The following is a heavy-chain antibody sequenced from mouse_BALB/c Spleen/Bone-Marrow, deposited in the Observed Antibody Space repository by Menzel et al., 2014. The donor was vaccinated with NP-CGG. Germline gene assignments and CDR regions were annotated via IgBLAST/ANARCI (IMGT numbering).Heavy chain of an antibody. Sequence: VKLVESGGDXVKPGGSLKLSCAASGFTFSSYGMSWVRQTPDKRLEWXATISSGGSYTYYPDSVKGRFTISRDNAKNTLYLQMSSLKSEDTAMXXCARDGLDYWGQGTTLTVXS. V-gene: IGHV5-6*02. D-gene: IGHD2-3*01. J-gene: IGHJ2*01. CDR1: GFTFSSYG. CDR2: ISSGGSYT. CDR3: ARDGLDY.